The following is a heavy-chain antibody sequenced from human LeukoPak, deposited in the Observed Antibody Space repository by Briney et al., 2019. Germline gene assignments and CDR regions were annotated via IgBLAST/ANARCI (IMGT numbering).Heavy chain of an antibody. Sequence: SETLSLTCAVYGGSFSGYYWSWIRQPPGKGLEWIGEINHSGSTNYNPSLKSRVTISVDTSKNQFSLKLSSVTAADTAVYYCARILTVPVLRYFGWVAFDYWGQGTLVTVSS. V-gene: IGHV4-34*01. J-gene: IGHJ4*02. D-gene: IGHD3-9*01. CDR3: ARILTVPVLRYFGWVAFDY. CDR1: GGSFSGYY. CDR2: INHSGST.